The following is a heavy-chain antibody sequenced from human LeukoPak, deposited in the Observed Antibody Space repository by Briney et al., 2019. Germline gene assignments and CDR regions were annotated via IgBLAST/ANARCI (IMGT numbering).Heavy chain of an antibody. CDR2: IYDSESS. J-gene: IGHJ4*02. D-gene: IGHD6-19*01. V-gene: IGHV4-31*11. CDR3: ARPLPVAGRIYDS. CDR1: GGSISSGGHY. Sequence: PSETLSLTCAVSGGSISSGGHYWGWIRQHPGKGLEWIGHIYDSESSFSNPSLKSRVTISVDTSKNHFSLKLSSVTAADTAVYYCARPLPVAGRIYDSWGQGTLVTVSS.